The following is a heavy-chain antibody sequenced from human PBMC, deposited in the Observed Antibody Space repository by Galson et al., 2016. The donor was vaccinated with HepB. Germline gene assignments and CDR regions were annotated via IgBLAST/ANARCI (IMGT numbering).Heavy chain of an antibody. CDR2: ISYSGNT. CDR1: GVSINSGGSY. D-gene: IGHD3-3*02. Sequence: TLSLTCTVSGVSINSGGSYWTWIRQHPGKGLEWIGCISYSGNTYYSPSLQSRVAISIDTSKNHFSLNLSSVTASDTAVYFCVRDSFTSISRWFYYNMDVGGDGTTVTVSS. CDR3: VRDSFTSISRWFYYNMDV. V-gene: IGHV4-31*03. J-gene: IGHJ6*04.